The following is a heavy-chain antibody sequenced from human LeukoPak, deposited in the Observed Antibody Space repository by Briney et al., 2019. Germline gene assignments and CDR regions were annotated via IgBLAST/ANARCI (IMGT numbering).Heavy chain of an antibody. CDR1: GFTVSSNY. V-gene: IGHV3-23*01. D-gene: IGHD3-3*01. CDR3: AKDRSTYDFWSGYYTGDFDP. J-gene: IGHJ5*02. Sequence: GGSLRLSCAASGFTVSSNYMSWVRQAPGKGLEWVSVISGSGGSTFYADSVKGRFTISRDNSKNTLSLQMNSLRAEDTAVYYCAKDRSTYDFWSGYYTGDFDPWGQGTLVTVSS. CDR2: ISGSGGST.